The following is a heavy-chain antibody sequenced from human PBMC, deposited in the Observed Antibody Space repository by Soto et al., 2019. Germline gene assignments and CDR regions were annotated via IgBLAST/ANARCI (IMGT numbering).Heavy chain of an antibody. CDR2: INAGNGNT. CDR1: GYTFTSYA. CDR3: ARTSIAVAGLVY. J-gene: IGHJ4*02. V-gene: IGHV1-3*01. Sequence: QVQLVQSGAEVKKPGASVKVSCKASGYTFTSYAMHWVRQAPGQRLERMGWINAGNGNTKYSQKFQGRVTITRDTSASTAYMELSSLRSEDTAVYYCARTSIAVAGLVYWGQGTLVTVSS. D-gene: IGHD6-19*01.